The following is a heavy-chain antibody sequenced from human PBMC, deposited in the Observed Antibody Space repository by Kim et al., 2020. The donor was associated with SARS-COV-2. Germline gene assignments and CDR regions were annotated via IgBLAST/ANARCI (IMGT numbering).Heavy chain of an antibody. CDR1: GFTFSNYW. J-gene: IGHJ6*02. CDR2: SNNDGSGT. V-gene: IGHV3-74*01. CDR3: ARGAYSSTWNMDV. D-gene: IGHD1-1*01. Sequence: GGSLRLSCAASGFTFSNYWMHWVRQVPGKGLVWVSRSNNDGSGTSYADSVKGRFTISRDNAKNTLYLQMNTLRAEDTAVYYCARGAYSSTWNMDVWGQGTTVIVSS.